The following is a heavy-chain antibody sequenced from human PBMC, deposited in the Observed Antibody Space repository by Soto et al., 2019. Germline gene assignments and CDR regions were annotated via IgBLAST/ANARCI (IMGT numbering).Heavy chain of an antibody. D-gene: IGHD2-8*02. J-gene: IGHJ6*02. V-gene: IGHV1-18*01. CDR1: DNTFTHYG. CDR3: AATGGNYFGLDV. CDR2: ISGYNGNT. Sequence: QVRLVQSDSEVKKLGASVKVSCKSSDNTFTHYGINWVRQAPGQGLEWMGWISGYNGNTKYAQKFQDRVTMTADTSTRTAFMEVRSLTSDDTGVYFCAATGGNYFGLDVWGQGTTVTVSS.